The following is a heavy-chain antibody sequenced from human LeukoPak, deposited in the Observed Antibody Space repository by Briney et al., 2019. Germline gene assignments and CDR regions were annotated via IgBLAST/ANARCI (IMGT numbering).Heavy chain of an antibody. CDR3: VRGFRGYSFDY. V-gene: IGHV3-66*01. CDR1: GFTVSSNS. CDR2: IYSGGST. J-gene: IGHJ4*02. Sequence: GGSLRLSCAASGFTVSSNSMSWVRQAPGKGLEWVSIIYSGGSTSYADSVKGRFTISRDNSKNTLYLQMNNLRAEDTAVYYCVRGFRGYSFDYWGQGTLVTVSS.